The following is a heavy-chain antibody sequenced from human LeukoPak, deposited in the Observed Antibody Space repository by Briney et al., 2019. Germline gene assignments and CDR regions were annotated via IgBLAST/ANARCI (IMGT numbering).Heavy chain of an antibody. CDR2: IYYIGNT. Sequence: PSETLSLTCTVSGGAISSGDYYWSWIRQPPGKGLEWIGYIYYIGNTFYNPSLKSRVTISVDTSKNQFSLKLSSVTAADTAVYYCASAYCGGDCTPYWYFDLWGRGTLVTVSS. D-gene: IGHD2-21*02. CDR1: GGAISSGDYY. J-gene: IGHJ2*01. V-gene: IGHV4-30-4*01. CDR3: ASAYCGGDCTPYWYFDL.